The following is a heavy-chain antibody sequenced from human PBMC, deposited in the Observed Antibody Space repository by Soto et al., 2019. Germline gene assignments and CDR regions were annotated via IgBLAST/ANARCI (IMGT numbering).Heavy chain of an antibody. D-gene: IGHD3-3*02. CDR3: ARKPSTSWPPLCGIDV. CDR2: ISPYNGNP. V-gene: IGHV1-18*01. Sequence: ASVKVSCKASDYNFDSYGINWVRHAPGQGLEWMGWISPYNGNPKYAQKFQGRLTMTTDTSTTTAYMELRSLRSDDTAVYYCARKPSTSWPPLCGIDVWGQGTTVTFSS. J-gene: IGHJ6*02. CDR1: DYNFDSYG.